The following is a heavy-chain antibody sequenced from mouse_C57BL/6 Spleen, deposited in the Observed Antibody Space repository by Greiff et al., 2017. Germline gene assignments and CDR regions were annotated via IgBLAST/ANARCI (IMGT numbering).Heavy chain of an antibody. Sequence: EAQLQQSGPGLVNPGASVKISCKASGYTFTDSYMNWVKQSHGKSLEWIGDINPNNGGPSYNQKFKGKATLTVDKSSSTAYMELRSLTSEDAAVYYCARENGYYRGYFDVWGTGTTVTVSS. CDR1: GYTFTDSY. CDR3: ARENGYYRGYFDV. CDR2: INPNNGGP. V-gene: IGHV1-26*01. D-gene: IGHD2-3*01. J-gene: IGHJ1*03.